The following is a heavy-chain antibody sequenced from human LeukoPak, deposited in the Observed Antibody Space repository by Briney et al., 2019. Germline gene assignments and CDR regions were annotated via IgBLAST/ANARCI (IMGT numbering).Heavy chain of an antibody. D-gene: IGHD6-19*01. V-gene: IGHV4-39*01. CDR2: VYYSGGT. CDR1: GGSISSGGYY. Sequence: SETLSLTCTVSGGSISSGGYYWSWVRQPPGKGLEWIGSVYYSGGTYSNPSLKSRVTISVDTSTNQFSLKLSSVTAVDTAVYYCARGVPYSSGHGDFDYWGQGTLVTVSS. J-gene: IGHJ4*02. CDR3: ARGVPYSSGHGDFDY.